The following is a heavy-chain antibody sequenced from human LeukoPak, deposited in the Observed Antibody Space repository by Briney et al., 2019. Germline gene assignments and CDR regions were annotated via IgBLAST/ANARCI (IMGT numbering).Heavy chain of an antibody. J-gene: IGHJ6*02. V-gene: IGHV1-46*01. D-gene: IGHD2-21*02. CDR2: INPSGGST. Sequence: ASVKVSCKASGYTFTSYYMHWVRQAPGQGLEWMGIINPSGGSTSYAQKFQGRVTMTRDTSTSTVYMELSSLRSEDTAVYYCARGDIDGYIVVMTATYGMDVWGQGTTVTVSS. CDR1: GYTFTSYY. CDR3: ARGDIDGYIVVMTATYGMDV.